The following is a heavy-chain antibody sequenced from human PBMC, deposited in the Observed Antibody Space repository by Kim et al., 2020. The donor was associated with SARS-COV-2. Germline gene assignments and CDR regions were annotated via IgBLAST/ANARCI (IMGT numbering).Heavy chain of an antibody. Sequence: GGSLRLSCAASGFTFSSYGMHWVRQAPGKGLEWVAVISYDGSNKYYADSVKGRFTISRDNSKNTLYLQMNSLRAEDTAVYYCAKDHSSSGQWYGMDVWGQGTTVTVSS. D-gene: IGHD6-6*01. CDR1: GFTFSSYG. V-gene: IGHV3-30*18. J-gene: IGHJ6*02. CDR3: AKDHSSSGQWYGMDV. CDR2: ISYDGSNK.